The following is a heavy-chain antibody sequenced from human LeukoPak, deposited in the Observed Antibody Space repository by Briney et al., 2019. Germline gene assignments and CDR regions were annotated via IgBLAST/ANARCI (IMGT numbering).Heavy chain of an antibody. D-gene: IGHD3/OR15-3a*01. CDR3: ARDSKGLADY. J-gene: IGHJ4*02. Sequence: GGSLRLSCAASGVTLSTYAMSWARQAPGKGLEWVSSISSSSSYIYYADSVKGRFTISRDNAKNSLYLQMNSLRAEDTAVYYCARDSKGLADYWGQGTLVTVFS. CDR2: ISSSSSYI. CDR1: GVTLSTYA. V-gene: IGHV3-21*01.